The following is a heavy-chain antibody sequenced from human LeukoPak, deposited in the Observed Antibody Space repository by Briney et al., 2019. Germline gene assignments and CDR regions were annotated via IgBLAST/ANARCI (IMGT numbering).Heavy chain of an antibody. V-gene: IGHV1-46*01. J-gene: IGHJ4*02. CDR1: GYTLSSYD. CDR2: INPSAGST. Sequence: ASVKVSCKASGYTLSSYDMHWVRQAPGQGLEWMAIINPSAGSTDYARKFQGRVTVTRDTSTSTVYMELSSLTSEDTDVYYCARVPNWRYYLDYWGQGTLVTVSS. CDR3: ARVPNWRYYLDY. D-gene: IGHD2-8*01.